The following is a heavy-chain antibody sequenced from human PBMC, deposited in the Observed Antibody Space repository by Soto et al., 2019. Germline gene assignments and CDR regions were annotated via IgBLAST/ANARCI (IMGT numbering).Heavy chain of an antibody. CDR3: ASPTVTPHYGMDV. D-gene: IGHD4-17*01. V-gene: IGHV3-11*01. CDR1: GFTFSDDY. J-gene: IGHJ6*02. CDR2: ISSSGSTI. Sequence: QVQLVASVGGLVTPGGSLRLSWAAYGFTFSDDYMSWIRQATGKGLEWVSYISSSGSTIYYADSVKGRFTISRDNATHSLYLQMNSLRAEDTAVYYCASPTVTPHYGMDVWGQGTTVTVSS.